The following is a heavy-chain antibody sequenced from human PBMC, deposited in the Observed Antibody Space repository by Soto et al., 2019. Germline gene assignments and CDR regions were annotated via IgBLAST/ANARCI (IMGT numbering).Heavy chain of an antibody. J-gene: IGHJ4*02. CDR1: GYSISSSNW. V-gene: IGHV4-28*03. D-gene: IGHD3-10*01. Sequence: SETLSLTCAVSGYSISSSNWWGWIRQPPGKGLEWIGYIYYSGSTYYNPSLKSRVTMSVDTSKNQFSLKLSSVTAVDTAVYYCARVWFGDPYFDYWGQGTLATVSS. CDR2: IYYSGST. CDR3: ARVWFGDPYFDY.